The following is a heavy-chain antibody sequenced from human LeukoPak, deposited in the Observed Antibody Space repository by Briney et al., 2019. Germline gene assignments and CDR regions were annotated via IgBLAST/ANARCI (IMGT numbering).Heavy chain of an antibody. Sequence: ETLSLTCTVSGGSISSGGYYWSWIRQHPGKGLEWVSTINGGGVNTHYADSVGGRFTISRDNSKNTLFLQMNSLRDGDTAVYYCAKDLYSNYGPADYWGQGNLVTVSS. J-gene: IGHJ4*02. CDR3: AKDLYSNYGPADY. D-gene: IGHD4-11*01. CDR1: GGSISSGGYY. CDR2: INGGGVNT. V-gene: IGHV3-23*01.